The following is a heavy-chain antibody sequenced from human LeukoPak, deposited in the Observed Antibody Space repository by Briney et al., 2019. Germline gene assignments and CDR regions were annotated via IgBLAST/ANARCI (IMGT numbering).Heavy chain of an antibody. Sequence: SETLSLTCTVSGGSISSSSYYWGWIRQPPGKGLEWIGSIYYSGRTYYNPSLKSRVTISVDTSKNQFSLKLSSVTAADTAVYYCARLAYSSGWIDYWGQGTLVTVSS. V-gene: IGHV4-39*01. CDR3: ARLAYSSGWIDY. CDR1: GGSISSSSYY. J-gene: IGHJ4*02. CDR2: IYYSGRT. D-gene: IGHD6-19*01.